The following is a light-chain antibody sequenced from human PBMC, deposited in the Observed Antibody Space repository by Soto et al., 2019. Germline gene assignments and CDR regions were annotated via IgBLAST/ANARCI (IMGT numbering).Light chain of an antibody. Sequence: EILMTQSPATLSVSPGERATLSCRASLSVSSNLAWYQQKPGQAPRLLIYDASTRATGIPARFSGSGSGTEFTLTISSLQSEDFAVYYCQQSNNWPWTFGQGTKVDIK. CDR1: LSVSSN. J-gene: IGKJ1*01. V-gene: IGKV3-15*01. CDR3: QQSNNWPWT. CDR2: DAS.